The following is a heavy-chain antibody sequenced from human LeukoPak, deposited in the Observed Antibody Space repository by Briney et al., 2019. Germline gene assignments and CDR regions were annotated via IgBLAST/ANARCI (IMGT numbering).Heavy chain of an antibody. Sequence: SETLSLTCTVSGGSISSYYWSWIRQPPGKGLEWIGYIYYSGSTNYNPSLKSRVTISVDTSKNQFSLKLSSVTAADKAVYYCARGLEQLVQYYFDYWGQGTLVTVSS. CDR2: IYYSGST. D-gene: IGHD6-6*01. CDR3: ARGLEQLVQYYFDY. CDR1: GGSISSYY. V-gene: IGHV4-59*12. J-gene: IGHJ4*02.